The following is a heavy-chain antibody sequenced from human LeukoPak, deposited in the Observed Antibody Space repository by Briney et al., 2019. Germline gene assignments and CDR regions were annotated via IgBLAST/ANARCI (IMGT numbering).Heavy chain of an antibody. CDR2: LSDTGSII. CDR1: GFPFSIYA. Sequence: GGSLRLSCAAFGFPFSIYAMTWVRQAPGKGLEWVSTLSDTGSIINYADSVKGRFSISRDNSKNTVYLQMNSLRADDTAIYYCVKDGGIYPAWYFDYWGQGTLVTVSS. J-gene: IGHJ4*02. D-gene: IGHD1-26*01. CDR3: VKDGGIYPAWYFDY. V-gene: IGHV3-23*01.